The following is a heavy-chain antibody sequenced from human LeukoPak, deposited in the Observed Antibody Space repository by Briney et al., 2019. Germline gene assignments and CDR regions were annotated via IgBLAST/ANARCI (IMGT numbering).Heavy chain of an antibody. J-gene: IGHJ4*02. Sequence: SVKVSCKASGYTFTNYDISWVRQAPGQGLEWMGGIIPIFGTANYAQKFQGRVTITTDESTSTAYMELSSLRSEDTAVYYCARDTYRYCTNGVCFGFDYWGQGTLVTVSS. CDR1: GYTFTNYD. D-gene: IGHD2-8*01. V-gene: IGHV1-69*05. CDR3: ARDTYRYCTNGVCFGFDY. CDR2: IIPIFGTA.